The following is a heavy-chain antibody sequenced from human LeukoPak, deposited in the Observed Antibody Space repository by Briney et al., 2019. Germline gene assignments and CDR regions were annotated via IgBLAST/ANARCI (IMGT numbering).Heavy chain of an antibody. CDR1: GFTFTSYS. J-gene: IGHJ4*02. D-gene: IGHD6-13*01. CDR2: IYSDGST. V-gene: IGHV3-53*05. Sequence: PGGSLRISCAASGFTFTSYSMNWVRQAPGKGLEWVSVIYSDGSTYYADSVKGRFTISRDNAKNSLYLQMNSLRAEDTALYYCAKDPSRYAAGTTSIYFDYWGQGTLVTVSS. CDR3: AKDPSRYAAGTTSIYFDY.